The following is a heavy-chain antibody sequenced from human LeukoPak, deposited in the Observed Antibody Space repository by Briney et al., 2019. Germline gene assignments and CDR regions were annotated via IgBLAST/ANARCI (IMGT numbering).Heavy chain of an antibody. CDR2: INHREST. CDR3: ARGSKLGQTTTYRGYYYYMDV. D-gene: IGHD4-11*01. J-gene: IGHJ6*03. CDR1: GGSFSGHY. V-gene: IGHV4-34*01. Sequence: PSETLSLTCAVSGGSFSGHYWSWVRQPPGKGLEWIGDINHRESTNYNPPLKSRVTISVDTSKNQFSLKLTSVTAADTAVYFCARGSKLGQTTTYRGYYYYMDVWANGTTVTVSS.